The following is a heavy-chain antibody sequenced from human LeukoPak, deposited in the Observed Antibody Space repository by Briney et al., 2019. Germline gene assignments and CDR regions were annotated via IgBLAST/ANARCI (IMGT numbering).Heavy chain of an antibody. D-gene: IGHD6-13*01. Sequence: SETLSLTCAVYGGSFSGYYWSWIRQPPGKGLEWIGEINHSGSTNYNPSLKSRVTLSVDTSKNQFSLKLSSVTAADTAVYYCARRRQQLVKSYRSNNWFDPWGQGTLVTVSS. CDR3: ARRRQQLVKSYRSNNWFDP. J-gene: IGHJ5*02. CDR1: GGSFSGYY. V-gene: IGHV4-34*01. CDR2: INHSGST.